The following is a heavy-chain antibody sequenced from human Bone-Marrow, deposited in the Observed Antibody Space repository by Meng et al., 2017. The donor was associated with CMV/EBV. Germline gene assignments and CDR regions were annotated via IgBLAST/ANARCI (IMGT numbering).Heavy chain of an antibody. V-gene: IGHV3-30*02. J-gene: IGHJ6*02. CDR1: GFTFSSCC. D-gene: IGHD2-2*02. Sequence: GGSMRLSCAASGFTFSSCCMHWFRQAPGKGLEWVAFIRYDGSNKYYADSVKGRFTISRDNSKNTLYLQMNSLRAEDTAVYYCAKDRGYCSSTSCYTYYYYYYGMDVWGQGTTVTVSS. CDR3: AKDRGYCSSTSCYTYYYYYYGMDV. CDR2: IRYDGSNK.